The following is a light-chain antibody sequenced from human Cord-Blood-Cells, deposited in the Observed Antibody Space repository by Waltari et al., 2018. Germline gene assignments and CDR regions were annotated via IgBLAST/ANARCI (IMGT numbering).Light chain of an antibody. J-gene: IGLJ3*02. CDR1: SSDVGSYNL. Sequence: QSALTQPASVSGSPGQSITISCTGTSSDVGSYNLVSWYQQHPGKAPKLMIYEGSKRPSGVSNRFSCSKSGHTASLTISGLQAEDEADYYCCSYAGSSTFEVFGGGTKLTVL. V-gene: IGLV2-23*03. CDR3: CSYAGSSTFEV. CDR2: EGS.